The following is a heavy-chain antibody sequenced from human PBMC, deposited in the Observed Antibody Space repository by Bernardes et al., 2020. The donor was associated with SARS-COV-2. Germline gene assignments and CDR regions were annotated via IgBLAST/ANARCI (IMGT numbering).Heavy chain of an antibody. CDR2: IWYDGSNK. Sequence: GGSLRLSCAASGFTFSSYGMHWVRQAPGKGLEWVAVIWYDGSNKYYADSVKGRFTISRDNSKNTLYLQMNSLRAEDTAVYYCARDQYYYDSSGYYYPGVYYYGMDVWGQGTTVTVSS. CDR3: ARDQYYYDSSGYYYPGVYYYGMDV. V-gene: IGHV3-33*01. J-gene: IGHJ6*02. CDR1: GFTFSSYG. D-gene: IGHD3-22*01.